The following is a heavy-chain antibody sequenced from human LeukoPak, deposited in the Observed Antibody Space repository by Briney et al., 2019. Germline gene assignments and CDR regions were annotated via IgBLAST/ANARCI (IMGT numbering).Heavy chain of an antibody. J-gene: IGHJ4*02. Sequence: SETLSLTCTVSGDSIRSGGYYWNWIRQAPRKGLEWVGYIYSGGNTYYNPSLKSRGGISLDKSKSQLSLRLSSVTAADTAMYFCSRGAVAGLFDYWGQGILVTVSS. V-gene: IGHV4-31*03. D-gene: IGHD6-19*01. CDR3: SRGAVAGLFDY. CDR1: GDSIRSGGYY. CDR2: IYSGGNT.